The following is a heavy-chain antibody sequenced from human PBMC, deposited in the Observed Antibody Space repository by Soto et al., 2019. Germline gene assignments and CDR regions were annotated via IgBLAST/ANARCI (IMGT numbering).Heavy chain of an antibody. D-gene: IGHD4-17*01. CDR2: IIPMLGVA. CDR1: GDTFSNNT. J-gene: IGHJ6*03. V-gene: IGHV1-69*04. CDR3: ARVAEMGTVTKGYYYYMDV. Sequence: QGQLVQSGAEVKKPGSSVKVSCKASGDTFSNNTISWVRQAPGQGLEWMGRIIPMLGVANYALKFQGRVRITADKSTSTAYMELSSLRSAETAVYYCARVAEMGTVTKGYYYYMDVWGKGTTVTVSS.